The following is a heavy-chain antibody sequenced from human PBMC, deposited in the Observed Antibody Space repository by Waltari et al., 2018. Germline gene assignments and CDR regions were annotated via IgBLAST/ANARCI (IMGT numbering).Heavy chain of an antibody. CDR3: ARDGSGTPTYYFDY. D-gene: IGHD3-10*01. Sequence: QVQLQQWGAGLLKPSETLSLTCAVYGGSFSGYYWSWIRQPPGKGLEWIGEINHSGSTTYNPSLKSRVTISVDTSKNQFSLKLSSVTAADTAVYYCARDGSGTPTYYFDYWGQGTLVTVSS. V-gene: IGHV4-34*01. CDR2: INHSGST. J-gene: IGHJ4*02. CDR1: GGSFSGYY.